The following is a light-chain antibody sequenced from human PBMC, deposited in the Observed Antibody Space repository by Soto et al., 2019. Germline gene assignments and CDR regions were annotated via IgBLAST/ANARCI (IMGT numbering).Light chain of an antibody. Sequence: EIVLPQSPATLSLSPGERATLSCRASQSVSSYLAWYQQKPGQAPRLLIYDASNRATGIPARFSGSGSGTDITLTISSLEPEDFAVYYCQQRSNWPLTFGGGTKVEIK. J-gene: IGKJ4*01. CDR2: DAS. CDR1: QSVSSY. CDR3: QQRSNWPLT. V-gene: IGKV3-11*01.